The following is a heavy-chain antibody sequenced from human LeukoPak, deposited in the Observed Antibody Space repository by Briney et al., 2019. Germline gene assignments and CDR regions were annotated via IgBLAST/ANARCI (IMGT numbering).Heavy chain of an antibody. V-gene: IGHV4-4*02. Sequence: SETLSLTCAVSDVSIFRSNWWSWVRQPPGKGLVWIGQISPSGSTNYSPSLKSRVTISVDKSKTQFSLKLSSVTAADTAVYYCARRMRGGYSYGKFDYWGQGTLVTVSS. J-gene: IGHJ4*02. D-gene: IGHD5-18*01. CDR2: ISPSGST. CDR1: DVSIFRSNW. CDR3: ARRMRGGYSYGKFDY.